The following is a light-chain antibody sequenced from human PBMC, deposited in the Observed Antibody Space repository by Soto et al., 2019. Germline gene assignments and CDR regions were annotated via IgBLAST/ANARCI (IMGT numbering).Light chain of an antibody. CDR1: NIGSKR. CDR2: DDS. V-gene: IGLV3-21*02. J-gene: IGLJ1*01. Sequence: SYELTQPHSVSVATAQTARISCGGNNIGSKRVHWYQQKPGQAPVLVVYDDSDRPSGIPERFSGSNSGNTATLTISRVEAGDEADYYCQVWDSTSEHYVFGTGTKVTVL. CDR3: QVWDSTSEHYV.